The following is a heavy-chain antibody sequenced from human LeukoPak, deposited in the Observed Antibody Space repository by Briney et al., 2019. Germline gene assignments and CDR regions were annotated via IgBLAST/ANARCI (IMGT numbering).Heavy chain of an antibody. CDR1: GYKFTVDY. J-gene: IGHJ4*02. V-gene: IGHV1-2*02. CDR3: ARGAVRFGDY. D-gene: IGHD3-16*01. Sequence: ASVKVSCKSSGYKFTVDYIHWVRQAPGQGLEWMGWIYSHNGGTHYAQKFQGRVTMTRDTSTSTAYMELSGLRLGDTAVYYCARGAVRFGDYWGQGTLVTVSA. CDR2: IYSHNGGT.